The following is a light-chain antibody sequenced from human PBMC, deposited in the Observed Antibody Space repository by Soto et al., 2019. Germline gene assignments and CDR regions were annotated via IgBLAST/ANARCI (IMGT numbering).Light chain of an antibody. J-gene: IGKJ4*01. CDR3: QQYASSRPLT. V-gene: IGKV3-20*01. CDR1: QTVNSFY. Sequence: VLSQSPGTLSLSPGERATLSCRASQTVNSFYLFWYQQKPGQAPRLLIYGASSRATGIPDRFRASGSATDFTLTIDSLEPEDSAVYFCQQYASSRPLTFGGGTKIEI. CDR2: GAS.